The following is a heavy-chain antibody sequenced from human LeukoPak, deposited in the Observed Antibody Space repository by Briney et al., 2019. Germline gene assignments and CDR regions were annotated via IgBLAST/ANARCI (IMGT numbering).Heavy chain of an antibody. CDR2: VDPEDDET. CDR1: GYTLTELS. J-gene: IGHJ4*02. D-gene: IGHD3-22*01. V-gene: IGHV1-24*01. CDR3: ATPAPSHYYDLRYYFDY. Sequence: ASVKVSCKVSGYTLTELSMHWVRQAPGKGLEWMGGVDPEDDETFYAQKFQGRVTMTEDTSTHTAYMELSSLPSEDTAVYYCATPAPSHYYDLRYYFDYWGQGTLVTVSS.